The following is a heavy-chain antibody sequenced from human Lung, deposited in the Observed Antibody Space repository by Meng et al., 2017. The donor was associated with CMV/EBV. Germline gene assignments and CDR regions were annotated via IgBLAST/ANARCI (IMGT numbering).Heavy chain of an antibody. CDR3: VGEGSGSFVLDV. CDR2: ISSSSSFI. V-gene: IGHV3-21*01. CDR1: GFTFSVYS. Sequence: GGSXRLSCAASGFTFSVYSMIWVRQAPGKGLEWGSTISSSSSFISYGDSVKGRFTISRDNAENSLYLHMNGLRAEDTAVYFCVGEGSGSFVLDVWGQGTAVTVSS. D-gene: IGHD2-15*01. J-gene: IGHJ6*02.